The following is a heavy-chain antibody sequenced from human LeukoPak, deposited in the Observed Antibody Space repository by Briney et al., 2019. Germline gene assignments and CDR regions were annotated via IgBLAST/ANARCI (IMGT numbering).Heavy chain of an antibody. V-gene: IGHV3-48*01. Sequence: GGSLRLSCAASGFTFSIHGMHWVRQAPGKGLEWTSYISSGSRTITYADSVRGRFTISRDDAKNSLYLQMNSLRAEDTAVYYCARQSPAFDYWGQGTLVTVSS. CDR3: ARQSPAFDY. CDR2: ISSGSRTI. CDR1: GFTFSIHG. J-gene: IGHJ4*02.